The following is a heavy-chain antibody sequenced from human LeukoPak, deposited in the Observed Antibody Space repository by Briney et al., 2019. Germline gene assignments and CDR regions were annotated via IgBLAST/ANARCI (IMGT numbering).Heavy chain of an antibody. J-gene: IGHJ4*02. CDR1: GGSISSYY. CDR2: IYYSGST. CDR3: ARAIGGYYFGY. V-gene: IGHV4-59*01. Sequence: SETLSLTCTVSGGSISSYYWSWIRQPPGKGLEWIGYIYYSGSTNYNPSLKSRVTISVDTPKNQFSLKLSSVTAADTAVYYCARAIGGYYFGYWGQGTLVTVSS.